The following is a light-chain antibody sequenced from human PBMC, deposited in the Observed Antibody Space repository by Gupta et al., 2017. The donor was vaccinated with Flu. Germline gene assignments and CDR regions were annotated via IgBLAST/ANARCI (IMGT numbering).Light chain of an antibody. Sequence: GDRVTITCRASQSISSYLNWYQQKPGKAPSLLIYAASSLQSGVPSRFSGSGSGTDFTLTISSLQPEDFATYYCQQSYSSLKTFGQGTKVEIK. CDR1: QSISSY. J-gene: IGKJ1*01. V-gene: IGKV1-39*01. CDR2: AAS. CDR3: QQSYSSLKT.